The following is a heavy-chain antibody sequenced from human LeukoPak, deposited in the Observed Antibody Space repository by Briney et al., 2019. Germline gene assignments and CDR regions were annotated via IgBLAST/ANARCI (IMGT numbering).Heavy chain of an antibody. CDR3: AKDRAGYCSGGSCYTTFDP. J-gene: IGHJ5*02. Sequence: SETQSLTCTVSGGSISSGGYYWSWIRQHPGKGLEWIGYIYYSGSTYYNPSLKSRVAISVDTSKNQFSLKLSSVTAADTALYYCAKDRAGYCSGGSCYTTFDPWGQGTLVTVSS. D-gene: IGHD2-15*01. CDR1: GGSISSGGYY. CDR2: IYYSGST. V-gene: IGHV4-31*03.